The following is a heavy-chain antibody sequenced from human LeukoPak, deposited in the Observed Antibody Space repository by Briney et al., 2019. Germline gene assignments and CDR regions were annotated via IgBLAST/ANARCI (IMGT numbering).Heavy chain of an antibody. Sequence: GESLKISCKGSGYSFTGYWTGWVRQMPGKGLEWMGIIYPGDSDTRYSPSFQGQVTISADTSIITAYLQWSSLKATNTAMYYCARQSPATTVPVFDYWGQGTLVTVSS. CDR2: IYPGDSDT. D-gene: IGHD1-26*01. J-gene: IGHJ4*02. CDR1: GYSFTGYW. V-gene: IGHV5-51*01. CDR3: ARQSPATTVPVFDY.